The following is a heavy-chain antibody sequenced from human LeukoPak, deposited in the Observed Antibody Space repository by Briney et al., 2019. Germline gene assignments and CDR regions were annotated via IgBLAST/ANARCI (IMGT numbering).Heavy chain of an antibody. CDR1: GITFGDYA. V-gene: IGHV3-49*04. CDR3: TITGGSRRDYYYYFMDV. Sequence: GGSLRLSCTASGITFGDYAMSWVRQAPGRGLEWVCFIRSKHYGGTTECAPSVKGRFTISRDDSKSIAYLQMNSLKTEDTAVYYCTITGGSRRDYYYYFMDVWGKGTTVTVSS. CDR2: IRSKHYGGTT. J-gene: IGHJ6*03. D-gene: IGHD2-15*01.